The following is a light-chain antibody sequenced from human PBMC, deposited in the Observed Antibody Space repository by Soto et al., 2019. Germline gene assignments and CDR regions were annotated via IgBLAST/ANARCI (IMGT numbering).Light chain of an antibody. CDR3: QQYNIWPLS. CDR2: GAS. V-gene: IGKV3-15*01. Sequence: EIVMTQSPATLSVSPGEGATLSCRASQSVRTNLAWYQQKPGQAPRLLIYGASTRATGIPARFSGSGSGTAVTLTISSLQSADFAVYYCQQYNIWPLSFGPGTKVDIK. J-gene: IGKJ3*01. CDR1: QSVRTN.